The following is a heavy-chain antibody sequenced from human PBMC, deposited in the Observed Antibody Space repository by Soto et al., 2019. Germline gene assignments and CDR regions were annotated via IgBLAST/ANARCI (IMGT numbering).Heavy chain of an antibody. V-gene: IGHV3-23*01. Sequence: PGGSLRLSCAASGFTFSSYAMSWVRQAPGKGLEWVSAISGSGGSTYYADSVKGRFTISRDNSKNTLYLQMNSLRAEDTAVYYCAKGRGYSYANDGGFDYWGQGTLVTVSS. J-gene: IGHJ4*02. CDR1: GFTFSSYA. CDR2: ISGSGGST. CDR3: AKGRGYSYANDGGFDY. D-gene: IGHD5-18*01.